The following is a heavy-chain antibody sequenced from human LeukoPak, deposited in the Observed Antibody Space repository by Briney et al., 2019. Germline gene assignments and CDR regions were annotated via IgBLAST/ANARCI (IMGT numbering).Heavy chain of an antibody. CDR3: ALRSRRIAVAGSDY. CDR2: IIPIFGTA. J-gene: IGHJ4*02. Sequence: ASVKVSCKASGGTFSSYAISWVRQAPGQGLEWMGGIIPIFGTANYAQKFQGRVTITTDESTSTAYMELSSLRSEDTAVYYCALRSRRIAVAGSDYWGQGTLVTVSS. CDR1: GGTFSSYA. D-gene: IGHD6-19*01. V-gene: IGHV1-69*05.